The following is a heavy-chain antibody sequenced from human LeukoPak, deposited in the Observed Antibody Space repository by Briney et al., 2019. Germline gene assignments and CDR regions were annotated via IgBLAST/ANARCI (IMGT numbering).Heavy chain of an antibody. CDR1: GFTFPKAW. J-gene: IGHJ5*02. CDR3: SGIVATGIIDP. Sequence: GGSLRLSCAASGFTFPKAWMTWVRQAPGKGLEWVGRIKSKSDGGTTDYGAPVKGRFTMSRDDSKNTLYLQMNNLKIEDTAVYYCSGIVATGIIDPWGQGTLVTVSS. V-gene: IGHV3-15*01. D-gene: IGHD6-13*01. CDR2: IKSKSDGGTT.